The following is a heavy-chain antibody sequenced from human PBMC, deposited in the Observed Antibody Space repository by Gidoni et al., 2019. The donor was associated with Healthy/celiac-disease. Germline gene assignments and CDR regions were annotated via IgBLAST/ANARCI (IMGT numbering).Heavy chain of an antibody. J-gene: IGHJ6*02. Sequence: QVQLQQWGAGLLMPSETLSLTCAVYGVPFSGYYSSWIRQPPGKGREWFGEINHMGITNYNQTLKSGVTISVDTSKNQFSLKLSSVTAADTAVYYCARGTSARPYYGSGTGYYYYGMDVWGQGTTVTVSS. V-gene: IGHV4-34*01. CDR2: INHMGIT. D-gene: IGHD3-10*01. CDR3: ARGTSARPYYGSGTGYYYYGMDV. CDR1: GVPFSGYY.